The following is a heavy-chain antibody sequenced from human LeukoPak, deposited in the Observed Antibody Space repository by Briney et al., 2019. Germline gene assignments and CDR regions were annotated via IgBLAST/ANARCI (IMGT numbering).Heavy chain of an antibody. Sequence: SVKVSCKASGGTFSSYTITWVRQAPGQGLEWMGRVLPIFGIVDYAQRFQGRVTITADKSTSTAYMEMSTLRSEDTAVYYCSGRKDYFYYGMDVWGQGTTVTVSS. CDR3: SGRKDYFYYGMDV. V-gene: IGHV1-69*02. J-gene: IGHJ6*02. CDR2: VLPIFGIV. CDR1: GGTFSSYT.